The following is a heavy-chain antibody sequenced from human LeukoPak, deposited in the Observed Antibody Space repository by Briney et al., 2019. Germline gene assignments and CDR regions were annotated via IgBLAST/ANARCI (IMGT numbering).Heavy chain of an antibody. CDR1: GGSISSGSYY. V-gene: IGHV4-30-2*01. D-gene: IGHD4-11*01. J-gene: IGHJ4*02. Sequence: SETLSLTCTVSGGSISSGSYYWSWIRQPPGKGLEWIGYSHHGVGTYYNPSLKSRVTISVDRSKNQFSLKLSSVTAADTAVYYCASGTLQGNYWGQGTLVTVSS. CDR3: ASGTLQGNY. CDR2: SHHGVGT.